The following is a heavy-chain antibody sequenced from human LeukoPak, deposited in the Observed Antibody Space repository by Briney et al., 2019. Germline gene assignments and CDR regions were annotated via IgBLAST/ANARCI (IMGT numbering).Heavy chain of an antibody. CDR3: ARAPTQAGELRYFDYNFDY. CDR1: GFTFSSYS. Sequence: GGSLRLSCAASGFTFSSYSMNWVRQAPGKGLEWVSSISSSSSYIYYADSVKGRFTISRDNAKNSLYLQMNSLRAEDTAVYYCARAPTQAGELRYFDYNFDYWGQGTLVTVSS. CDR2: ISSSSSYI. V-gene: IGHV3-21*01. J-gene: IGHJ4*02. D-gene: IGHD3-9*01.